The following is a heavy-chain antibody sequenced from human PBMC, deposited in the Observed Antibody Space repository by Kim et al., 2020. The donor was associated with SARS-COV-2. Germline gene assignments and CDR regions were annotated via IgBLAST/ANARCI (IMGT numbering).Heavy chain of an antibody. V-gene: IGHV4-4*02. CDR3: ASTYYYDRGTPDAFDI. Sequence: SETLSLTCAVSGGSISSSNWWSWVRQPPGKELEWIGEIYHSGSTNYNPSLKSRVTISVDKSKNQFSLKLSSVTAADTAVYYCASTYYYDRGTPDAFDIWGQGTMVTVSS. J-gene: IGHJ3*02. CDR2: IYHSGST. CDR1: GGSISSSNW. D-gene: IGHD3-22*01.